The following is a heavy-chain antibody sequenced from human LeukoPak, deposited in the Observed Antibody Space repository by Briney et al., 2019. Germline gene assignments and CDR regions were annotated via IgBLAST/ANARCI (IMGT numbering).Heavy chain of an antibody. J-gene: IGHJ4*02. CDR1: GFTFDDYA. V-gene: IGHV3-43D*03. CDR3: AKDGYYDSSGYYGPDY. D-gene: IGHD3-22*01. Sequence: GGSLRLSCAASGFTFDDYAMHWVRQAPGKGLEWVSLISWDGGSTYYADSVKGRFTISRDNSKNSLYLQMNSLRAEDTALYYCAKDGYYDSSGYYGPDYWGQGTLVTVSS. CDR2: ISWDGGST.